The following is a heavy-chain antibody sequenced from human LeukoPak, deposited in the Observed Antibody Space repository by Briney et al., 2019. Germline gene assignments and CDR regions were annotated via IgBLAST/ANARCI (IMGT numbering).Heavy chain of an antibody. J-gene: IGHJ4*02. V-gene: IGHV3-23*01. D-gene: IGHD6-13*01. Sequence: HPGGSLRLSCVASGFTFIDYAMTWVRQAPGKGLEWVSGITGSGGSTYYADSVKGRFTTSRDNSKNTLYLQMNSLRAEDTAVYYCAKDGTILGTAGTLFDYWGQGTLVTVSS. CDR3: AKDGTILGTAGTLFDY. CDR2: ITGSGGST. CDR1: GFTFIDYA.